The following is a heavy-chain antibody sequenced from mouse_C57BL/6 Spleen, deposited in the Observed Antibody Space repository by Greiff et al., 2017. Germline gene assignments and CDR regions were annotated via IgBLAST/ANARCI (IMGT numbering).Heavy chain of an antibody. CDR1: GFSLTSYG. CDR3: AKPLITTVVGSMDY. Sequence: VQLQQSGPGLVAPSQSLSITCTVSGFSLTSYGVSWVRQPPGKGLEWLGVIWGDGSTNYHSALISRLSISTDNSKSQVFLKLNSLQTDDTATYYCAKPLITTVVGSMDYWGQVTSVTVSS. J-gene: IGHJ4*01. D-gene: IGHD1-1*01. V-gene: IGHV2-3*01. CDR2: IWGDGST.